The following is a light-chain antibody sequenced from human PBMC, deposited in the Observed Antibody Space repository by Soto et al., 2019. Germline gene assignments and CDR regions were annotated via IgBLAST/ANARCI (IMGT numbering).Light chain of an antibody. V-gene: IGKV3-20*01. CDR3: QQYDNSPLT. Sequence: EIVLTQSPATLSLSPGERATLSCRASQSVSSHNYLAWYQQKPGQGPRVLIYGASRRATGIPDRFSGSGSGTDFTLTISRLEPEDFAVYYCQQYDNSPLTFGGGTKVDI. J-gene: IGKJ4*01. CDR1: QSVSSHNY. CDR2: GAS.